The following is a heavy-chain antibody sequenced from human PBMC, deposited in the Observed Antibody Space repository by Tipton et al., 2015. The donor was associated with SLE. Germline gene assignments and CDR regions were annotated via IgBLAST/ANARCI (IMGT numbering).Heavy chain of an antibody. D-gene: IGHD3-10*01. V-gene: IGHV4-59*11. CDR1: GRSISSQD. J-gene: IGHJ3*02. Sequence: LRLSCTVSGRSISSQDWSWIRQPPWQGLDWIGYIHDSGTTNYKHSLKSRVTMSVDTSKNQFSLKLSSVTAADSAVYYCARDSAHYGSGDGAFDIWGQGTMITVSS. CDR2: IHDSGTT. CDR3: ARDSAHYGSGDGAFDI.